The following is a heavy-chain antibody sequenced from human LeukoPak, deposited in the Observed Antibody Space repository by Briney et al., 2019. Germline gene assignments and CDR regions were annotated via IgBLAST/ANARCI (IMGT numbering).Heavy chain of an antibody. V-gene: IGHV4-39*01. J-gene: IGHJ4*02. CDR1: GGSISSSSYY. CDR2: IYYSGST. Sequence: SETLSLTCTVSGGSISSSSYYWGWIRQPPGKGLEWIGSIYYSGSTYYNPSLKSRVTISVDTSKNQFSLKLSSVTAADTAVYYCARLRTGGATTIDYRGQGTLVTVSS. D-gene: IGHD1-26*01. CDR3: ARLRTGGATTIDY.